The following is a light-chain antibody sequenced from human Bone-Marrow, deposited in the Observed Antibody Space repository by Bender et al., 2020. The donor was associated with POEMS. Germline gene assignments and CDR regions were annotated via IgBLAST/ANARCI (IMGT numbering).Light chain of an antibody. Sequence: QSVLTQPPSAFGTPGQRVTISCSGGSSNLRAPAVNLYQHLPGTAPKLLIYSSHRRPSEVPDRFSGSRSGTSASLAISGLQSEDEADYYCAVWDDSLNGWVFGGGTKLTVL. CDR1: SSNLRAPA. CDR3: AVWDDSLNGWV. J-gene: IGLJ3*02. CDR2: SSH. V-gene: IGLV1-44*01.